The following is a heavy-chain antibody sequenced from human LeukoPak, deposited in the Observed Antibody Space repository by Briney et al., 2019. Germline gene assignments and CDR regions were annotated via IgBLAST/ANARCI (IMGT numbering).Heavy chain of an antibody. CDR3: AGSSGSYYKGAGLRNYYFDY. CDR2: IYSGGST. CDR1: GFTVSSNY. Sequence: GGSLRLSCAASGFTVSSNYMSWVRQAPGKGLEWVSVIYSGGSTYYADSVKGRFTISRDNSKNTLYLQMNSLRAEDTAVYYCAGSSGSYYKGAGLRNYYFDYWGQGTLVTVSS. V-gene: IGHV3-53*01. J-gene: IGHJ4*02. D-gene: IGHD3-10*01.